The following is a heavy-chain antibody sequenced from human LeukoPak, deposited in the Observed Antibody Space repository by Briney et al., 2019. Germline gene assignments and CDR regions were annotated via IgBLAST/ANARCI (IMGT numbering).Heavy chain of an antibody. CDR3: AREGSVGYSYAKIDY. CDR2: IKQDGSEK. CDR1: GFTFSSYW. J-gene: IGHJ4*02. D-gene: IGHD5-18*01. V-gene: IGHV3-7*01. Sequence: GGSLRLSCAASGFTFSSYWMSWVRQAPGKGLEWVANIKQDGSEKYYVDSVKGRFTIFRDNAKNSLYLQMNSLRAEDTAVYYCAREGSVGYSYAKIDYWGQGTLVTVSS.